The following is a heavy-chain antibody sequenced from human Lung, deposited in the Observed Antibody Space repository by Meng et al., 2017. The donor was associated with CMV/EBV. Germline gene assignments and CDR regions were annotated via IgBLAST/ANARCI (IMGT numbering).Heavy chain of an antibody. V-gene: IGHV1-69*05. CDR3: ARVRSRDYGDFYAHFDY. CDR2: IIPIFGTA. D-gene: IGHD4-17*01. CDR1: TCGGYA. J-gene: IGHJ4*02. Sequence: TCGGYAISWVRQAPGQGLEWMGGIIPIFGTANYAQKFQGRVTITTDESTSTAYMELSSLRSEDTAVYYCARVRSRDYGDFYAHFDYWGQGTLVTVSS.